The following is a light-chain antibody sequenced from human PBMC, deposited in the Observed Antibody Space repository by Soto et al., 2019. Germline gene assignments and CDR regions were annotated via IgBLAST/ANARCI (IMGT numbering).Light chain of an antibody. V-gene: IGLV1-40*01. CDR2: VNN. CDR3: QSFDSSLTTFYV. J-gene: IGLJ1*01. CDR1: SSNIGAGYA. Sequence: QSVLTQPPSVSGAPWQRVTISCTGSSSNIGAGYAVHWYQQLPGTAPKLLIYVNNNRPSGVPDRFSGSKSGTSASLAITGLQAEDEADYYCQSFDSSLTTFYVFGTGTKVTVL.